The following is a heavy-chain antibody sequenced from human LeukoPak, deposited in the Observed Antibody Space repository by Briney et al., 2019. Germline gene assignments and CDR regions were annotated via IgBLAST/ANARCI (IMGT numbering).Heavy chain of an antibody. D-gene: IGHD2/OR15-2a*01. CDR3: ATSPFYTYDY. J-gene: IGHJ4*02. V-gene: IGHV4-34*01. CDR2: INHSGST. Sequence: PSETLSLTCAVYGGSFSGYYWSWIRQPPGKGLEWIGEINHSGSTNYNPSLKSRVTISVDTSKNQFSLKLSSVTAADTAVYYCATSPFYTYDYWGQETLVTVSS. CDR1: GGSFSGYY.